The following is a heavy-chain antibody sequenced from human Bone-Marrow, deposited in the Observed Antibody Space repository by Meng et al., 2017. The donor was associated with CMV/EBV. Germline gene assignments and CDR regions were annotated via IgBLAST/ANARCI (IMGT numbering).Heavy chain of an antibody. CDR3: ARSDYYYYGMDV. CDR1: GGSFSGYY. Sequence: GSLRLSCAVYGGSFSGYYWSWIRQPPGKGLEWIGEINHSGSTNYNPSLKSPVTISVDTSKNQFSLKLSSVTAADTAVYYCARSDYYYYGMDVWGQGTTVTVSS. J-gene: IGHJ6*02. V-gene: IGHV4-34*01. CDR2: INHSGST.